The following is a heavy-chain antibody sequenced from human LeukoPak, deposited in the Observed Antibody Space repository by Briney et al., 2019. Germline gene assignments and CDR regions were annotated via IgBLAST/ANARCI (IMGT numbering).Heavy chain of an antibody. V-gene: IGHV4-59*02. CDR3: AIGYSNNWYFDY. CDR2: IHNSGNT. Sequence: SETLSLTCTVSGGSVNTYYWTWIRQPPGKGLEWIGYIHNSGNTNYNPSLKSRVTISGDTSKNQFSLKLSSVTAADTAVYYCAIGYSNNWYFDYWGQGTLVTVSS. CDR1: GGSVNTYY. D-gene: IGHD6-13*01. J-gene: IGHJ4*02.